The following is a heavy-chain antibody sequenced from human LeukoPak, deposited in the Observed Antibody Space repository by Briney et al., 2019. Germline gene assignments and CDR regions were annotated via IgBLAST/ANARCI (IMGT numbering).Heavy chain of an antibody. J-gene: IGHJ3*02. Sequence: SETLSLTCTVSGGSISSYYWSWIRQPPGKGLEWIGYIYYSGSTNYNPSLKSRVTISVDTSKNQFTLKLSSVTAADTAVYYCARDPHNYYYGPGSYIGAFDIWGQGTMVTVSS. CDR1: GGSISSYY. D-gene: IGHD3-10*01. V-gene: IGHV4-59*01. CDR2: IYYSGST. CDR3: ARDPHNYYYGPGSYIGAFDI.